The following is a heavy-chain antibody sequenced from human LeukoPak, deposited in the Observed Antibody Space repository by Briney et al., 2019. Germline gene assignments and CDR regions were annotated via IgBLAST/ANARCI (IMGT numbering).Heavy chain of an antibody. V-gene: IGHV3-23*01. Sequence: GGSLRLSCAASGFTFSSYGMSWVRQAPGKGLEWVSAISGSGGSTYYADSVKGRFTISRDNSKNTLYLQMNSLRAEDTAVYYCARDQMATTVVTPACGGFDPWGQGTLVTVSS. D-gene: IGHD4-23*01. CDR2: ISGSGGST. J-gene: IGHJ5*02. CDR3: ARDQMATTVVTPACGGFDP. CDR1: GFTFSSYG.